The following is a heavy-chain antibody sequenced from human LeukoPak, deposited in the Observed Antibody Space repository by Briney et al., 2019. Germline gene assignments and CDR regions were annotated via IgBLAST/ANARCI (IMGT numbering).Heavy chain of an antibody. V-gene: IGHV4-39*01. Sequence: TSETLSLTCTVAGGSISSSSYYWGWIRQPPGKGLEWIGTIHYSGSTYYNSSLKSRVTISVDTSKNQFSLKVSSVTGADTAVYYCARAPRRDVRQLDYWGQGTLVTVSS. CDR2: IHYSGST. CDR1: GGSISSSSYY. J-gene: IGHJ4*02. CDR3: ARAPRRDVRQLDY. D-gene: IGHD5-24*01.